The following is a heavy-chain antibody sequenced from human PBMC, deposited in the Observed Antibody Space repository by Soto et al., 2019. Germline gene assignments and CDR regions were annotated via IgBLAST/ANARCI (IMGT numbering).Heavy chain of an antibody. Sequence: SETLSLTCTVSGGSISSYYWSWIRQPPGKGLEWIGYIYYSGSTNYNPSLKSRVSISVDTSKNQISLKLSSVTAADTAVYYCARDQGIAVAVFDYWGQGTLVTVSS. D-gene: IGHD6-19*01. J-gene: IGHJ4*02. V-gene: IGHV4-59*01. CDR2: IYYSGST. CDR1: GGSISSYY. CDR3: ARDQGIAVAVFDY.